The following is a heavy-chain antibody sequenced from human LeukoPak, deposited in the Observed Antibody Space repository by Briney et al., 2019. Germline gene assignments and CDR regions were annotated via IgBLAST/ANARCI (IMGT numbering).Heavy chain of an antibody. CDR3: ARAPTYYDILTGYSKYGMDV. CDR2: INPNSGGT. J-gene: IGHJ6*02. CDR1: GYTFTGYY. Sequence: ASVKVSCKASGYTFTGYYMHWVRQAPGQGLEWMGWINPNSGGTNYAQKFQGRVTMTRDTSISTAYMELSRLRSDDTAVYYCARAPTYYDILTGYSKYGMDVWGQGTTVTVSS. V-gene: IGHV1-2*02. D-gene: IGHD3-9*01.